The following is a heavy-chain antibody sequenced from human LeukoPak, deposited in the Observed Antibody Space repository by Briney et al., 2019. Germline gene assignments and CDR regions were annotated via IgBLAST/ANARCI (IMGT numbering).Heavy chain of an antibody. CDR1: GFTFSSYE. Sequence: GGSLRLSCAASGFTFSSYEMNWVRQAPGKGLEWVSYINNTERTIYYADSVRGRFTISRDNAKNSLYLQMSSLRAEDTAVYYCARVRQQMATSYFDYWGQGTLVTVSS. V-gene: IGHV3-48*03. J-gene: IGHJ4*02. D-gene: IGHD5-12*01. CDR3: ARVRQQMATSYFDY. CDR2: INNTERTI.